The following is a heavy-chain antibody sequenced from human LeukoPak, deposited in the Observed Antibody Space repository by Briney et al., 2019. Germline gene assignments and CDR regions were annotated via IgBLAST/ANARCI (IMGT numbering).Heavy chain of an antibody. CDR1: GFTFSSYG. J-gene: IGHJ4*02. CDR3: AMGGWYFDY. CDR2: IKQDGSEK. D-gene: IGHD3-16*01. V-gene: IGHV3-7*01. Sequence: SGGSLRLSCAASGFTFSSYGMLWVRQAPGKGLEWVANIKQDGSEKYHVDSVKGRFIISRDNAKNSLYLQMNSLRADDTAVYYCAMGGWYFDYWGQGTLVTVSS.